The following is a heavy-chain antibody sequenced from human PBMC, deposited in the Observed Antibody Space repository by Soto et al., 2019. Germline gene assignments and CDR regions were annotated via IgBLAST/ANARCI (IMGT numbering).Heavy chain of an antibody. D-gene: IGHD6-19*01. Sequence: PSETLSLTCAVYGGSFSGSYWNWIRQPPGKGLEWIGEINQSGSTNYNPSLKSRVTISVDTSKNQFSLKLSSVTAADSAVYYCARVVGSSGWYYGSFDIWGPGTMVT. CDR1: GGSFSGSY. CDR3: ARVVGSSGWYYGSFDI. CDR2: INQSGST. V-gene: IGHV4-34*01. J-gene: IGHJ3*02.